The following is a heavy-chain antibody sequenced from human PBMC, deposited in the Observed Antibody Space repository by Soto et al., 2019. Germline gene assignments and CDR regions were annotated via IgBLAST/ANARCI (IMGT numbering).Heavy chain of an antibody. CDR1: GFTFSRYW. CDR2: IKQDGSEK. Sequence: GGSLRLSCAASGFTFSRYWMSWVRQAPGKGLEWVANIKQDGSEKYYVDSAKGRFTISRDNAKNSLYLQMNSLRAEDTAVYYCARDPYVPYGMDVWGQGTTVTVSS. V-gene: IGHV3-7*01. CDR3: ARDPYVPYGMDV. J-gene: IGHJ6*02. D-gene: IGHD3-16*01.